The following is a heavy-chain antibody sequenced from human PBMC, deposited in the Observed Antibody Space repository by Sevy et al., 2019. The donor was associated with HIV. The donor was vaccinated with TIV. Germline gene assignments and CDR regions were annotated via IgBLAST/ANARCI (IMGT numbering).Heavy chain of an antibody. J-gene: IGHJ3*02. Sequence: GGSLRLSCAVSGFTFSNYAMSWVRQAPGKGLEWISAISGRDTGTFYAASVKGRFTISRDNSKNTLYLQMNSLRAEDTAVYYCARNNCSITNCYMGDVFDIWGQGTMVTVSS. D-gene: IGHD2-2*02. CDR2: ISGRDTGT. CDR3: ARNNCSITNCYMGDVFDI. V-gene: IGHV3-23*01. CDR1: GFTFSNYA.